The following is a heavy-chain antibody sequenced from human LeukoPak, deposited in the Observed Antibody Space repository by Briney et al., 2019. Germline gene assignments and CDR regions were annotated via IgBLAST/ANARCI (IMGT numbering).Heavy chain of an antibody. D-gene: IGHD4-17*01. J-gene: IGHJ4*02. CDR1: GFTVSSNY. V-gene: IGHV3-66*02. Sequence: GGSLRLSCAASGFTVSSNYMSWVRQAPGKGLEWVSVIYSGGSTYYADSVKGRFTISRDNSKNTLYLQMNSLRAEDTAVYYCARVADPNGDYASQYFDYWGQGTLVTVSS. CDR2: IYSGGST. CDR3: ARVADPNGDYASQYFDY.